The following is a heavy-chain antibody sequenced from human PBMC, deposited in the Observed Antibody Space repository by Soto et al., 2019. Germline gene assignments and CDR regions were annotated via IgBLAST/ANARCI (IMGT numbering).Heavy chain of an antibody. CDR1: GYSFTSYW. D-gene: IGHD3-16*02. CDR3: ARLREMITFGGVIVTYYGMDV. V-gene: IGHV5-10-1*01. Sequence: PGESLKISCKCSGYSFTSYWISWVRQMPGKGLEWMGRIDPSDSYTNYSPSFQGHVTISADKSISTAYLQWSSLKASDTAMYYCARLREMITFGGVIVTYYGMDVWGQGTTVTVSS. CDR2: IDPSDSYT. J-gene: IGHJ6*02.